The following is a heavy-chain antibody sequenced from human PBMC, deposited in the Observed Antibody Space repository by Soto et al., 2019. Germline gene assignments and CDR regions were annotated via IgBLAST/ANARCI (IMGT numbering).Heavy chain of an antibody. Sequence: QVQLVQSGAEVKKPGASVKVSCKASGYTFTTYYIHWVRQAPGQGLEWMGIINPSGGDTVYAQKFQGRVTMTRDTSTSTVYMELSSLRSEDTAVFYCATGSSGWYIDHWGQGTLVTVSS. CDR2: INPSGGDT. J-gene: IGHJ4*02. V-gene: IGHV1-46*01. D-gene: IGHD6-19*01. CDR3: ATGSSGWYIDH. CDR1: GYTFTTYY.